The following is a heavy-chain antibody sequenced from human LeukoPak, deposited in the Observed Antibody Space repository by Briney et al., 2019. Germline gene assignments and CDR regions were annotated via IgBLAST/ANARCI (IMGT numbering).Heavy chain of an antibody. Sequence: GGSLRLSCAASGFTFSSHGMHWVRQAPGKGLEGVAVISNDGSIQLYGDSVKGRFTISRDDSKNTLYLQMNSLKTEDTAVYYCAKDRAFQAARVTDYWGQGTLVTVSS. CDR1: GFTFSSHG. CDR2: ISNDGSIQ. J-gene: IGHJ4*02. D-gene: IGHD3-10*01. V-gene: IGHV3-30*18. CDR3: AKDRAFQAARVTDY.